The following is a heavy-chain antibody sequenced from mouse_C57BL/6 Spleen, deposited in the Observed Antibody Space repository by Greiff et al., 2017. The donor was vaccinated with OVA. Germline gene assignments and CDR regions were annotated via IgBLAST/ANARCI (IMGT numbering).Heavy chain of an antibody. Sequence: QVHVKQSGPGLVQPSQSLSITCTVSGFSLTSYGVHWVRPSPGKGLEWLGVLWSGGSTDYNAAFISRLSISKDNSKSQVFFKMNSRQADDTAIYYCATNYYGSSYGMDYWGQGTSVTVSS. CDR1: GFSLTSYG. V-gene: IGHV2-2*01. CDR2: LWSGGST. J-gene: IGHJ4*01. D-gene: IGHD1-1*01. CDR3: ATNYYGSSYGMDY.